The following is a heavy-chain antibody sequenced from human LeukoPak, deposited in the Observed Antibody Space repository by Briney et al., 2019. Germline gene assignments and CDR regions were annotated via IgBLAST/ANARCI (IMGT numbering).Heavy chain of an antibody. CDR2: IYSSGNT. D-gene: IGHD4-17*01. J-gene: IGHJ4*02. V-gene: IGHV4-34*09. CDR1: GGSFSGYY. Sequence: SETLSLTCAVYGGSFSGYYWSWIRQHPGKGLEWIGFIYSSGNTYYNPSLKSRLTISVDTSKYQFSLKLSSVTAADTAIYYCANDYGGNSGEHWGQGTLVTVSS. CDR3: ANDYGGNSGEH.